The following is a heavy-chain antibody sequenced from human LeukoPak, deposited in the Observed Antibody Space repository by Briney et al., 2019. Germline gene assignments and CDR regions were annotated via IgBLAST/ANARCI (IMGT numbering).Heavy chain of an antibody. CDR1: GGSFSGYY. Sequence: SETLSLTCAVYGGSFSGYYWSWIRQPPGKGLEWSGEINHSGSTNYNPSLKSRVTISVDTSKNQFSLKVSSVTAADTAVYYCARGLFHSSGLPYAMDVWGQGTTVTVSS. CDR2: INHSGST. J-gene: IGHJ6*02. CDR3: ARGLFHSSGLPYAMDV. V-gene: IGHV4-34*01. D-gene: IGHD3-22*01.